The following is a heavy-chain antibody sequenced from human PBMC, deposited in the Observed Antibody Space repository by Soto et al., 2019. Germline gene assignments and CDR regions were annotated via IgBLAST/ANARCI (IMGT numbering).Heavy chain of an antibody. CDR2: IYYSGST. J-gene: IGHJ4*02. D-gene: IGHD3-3*01. CDR1: GGSISSSSYY. Sequence: SETLSLTCTVSGGSISSSSYYWGWIRQPPGKGLEWIGSIYYSGSTYYNPSLKSRVTISVDTSKNQFSLKLSSVTAADTAVYYCASSPLRFLESRFYFDYWGQGTLVT. CDR3: ASSPLRFLESRFYFDY. V-gene: IGHV4-39*01.